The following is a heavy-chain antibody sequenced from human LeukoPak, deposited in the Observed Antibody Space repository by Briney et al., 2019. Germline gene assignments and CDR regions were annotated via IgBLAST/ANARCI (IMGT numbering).Heavy chain of an antibody. Sequence: GGSLRLSCAASGFTFSSYAMSWVRQAPGKGLEWVSAISGGGGSTYYADSVKGRFTISRDNSKNTLYLQMYSLRAEDTAIYYCAKFDGHYRSGYYGLDVWGQGTTVTVSS. CDR1: GFTFSSYA. D-gene: IGHD4-17*01. CDR3: AKFDGHYRSGYYGLDV. J-gene: IGHJ6*02. V-gene: IGHV3-23*01. CDR2: ISGGGGST.